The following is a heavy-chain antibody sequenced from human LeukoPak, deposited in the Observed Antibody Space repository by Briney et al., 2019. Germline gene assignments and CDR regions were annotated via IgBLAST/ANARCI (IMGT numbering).Heavy chain of an antibody. CDR1: GYTLTELS. Sequence: ASVKVSCKVSGYTLTELSMPWVRHAPGKGLERMGGFDPEDGETIYAQKFQGRVTMTEDTSTDTAYMELSSLRSEDTAVYYCATGPGSHDAFDIWGQGTMVTVSS. CDR3: ATGPGSHDAFDI. CDR2: FDPEDGET. J-gene: IGHJ3*02. D-gene: IGHD3-10*01. V-gene: IGHV1-24*01.